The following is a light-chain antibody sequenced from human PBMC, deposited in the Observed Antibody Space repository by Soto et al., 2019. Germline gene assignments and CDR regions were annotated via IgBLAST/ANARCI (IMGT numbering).Light chain of an antibody. Sequence: SQMTQSPSSLSASIGNRVTITCQASQDISNYLNWYQQKPGKAPKLLIYDASNLETGVPSRFSGSGSGTEFTLTIGGLQPDDFATYYCQQFNSYPITFGQGTRLEI. CDR2: DAS. CDR3: QQFNSYPIT. CDR1: QDISNY. V-gene: IGKV1-33*01. J-gene: IGKJ5*01.